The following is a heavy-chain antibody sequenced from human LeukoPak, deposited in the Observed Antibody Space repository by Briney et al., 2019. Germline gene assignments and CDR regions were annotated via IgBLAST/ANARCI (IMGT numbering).Heavy chain of an antibody. CDR1: GFSFDDSV. CDR2: INWNGGST. V-gene: IGHV3-20*04. Sequence: GGSLRLSCAASGFSFDDSVMSWVRQAPGKGLEWVSSINWNGGSTGYADSVKGRFTISRDNAKNSLYLQMNSLRAEDTALYYCAKGGYYDLDAFDIWGQGTMVTVSS. D-gene: IGHD1-26*01. J-gene: IGHJ3*02. CDR3: AKGGYYDLDAFDI.